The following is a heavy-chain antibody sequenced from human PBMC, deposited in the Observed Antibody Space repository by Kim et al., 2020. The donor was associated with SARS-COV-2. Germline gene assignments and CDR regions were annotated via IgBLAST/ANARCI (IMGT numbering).Heavy chain of an antibody. V-gene: IGHV3-23*01. CDR2: LSTNGDNT. Sequence: GGSLRLSCAASGFSFSSYAMSWVRQAPGKGLEWVSSLSTNGDNTNYVDSVKGRFTISRDNSRNTLNLQMNSLIAEDTAVYYCVKTSVSSIYSGLGVWGQG. J-gene: IGHJ6*02. CDR1: GFSFSSYA. D-gene: IGHD2-15*01. CDR3: VKTSVSSIYSGLGV.